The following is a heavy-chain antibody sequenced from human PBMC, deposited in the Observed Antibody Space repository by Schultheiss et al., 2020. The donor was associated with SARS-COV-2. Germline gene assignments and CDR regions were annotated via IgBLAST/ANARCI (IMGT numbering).Heavy chain of an antibody. D-gene: IGHD1-26*01. Sequence: GESLKISCAASGFTFSSYAMNWVRQAPGKGLEWVSGMRASGGDIYYADSVKGRFTISRDNARNTLYLQMNSLRAEDTAVYYCAKGGVGATPFDIWGQGTMVTVSS. V-gene: IGHV3-23*01. CDR3: AKGGVGATPFDI. CDR1: GFTFSSYA. J-gene: IGHJ3*02. CDR2: MRASGGDI.